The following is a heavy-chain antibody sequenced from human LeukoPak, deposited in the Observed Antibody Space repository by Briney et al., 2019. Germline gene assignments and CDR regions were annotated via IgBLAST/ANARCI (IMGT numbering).Heavy chain of an antibody. Sequence: PGGSLTLSCAASRFTFSGSAIHWVRQASGKGLEWVGRIGSKANSYATAYAASVKGRFTISRDDSKNTAYLQMNTLKTEDTAVYYCTRALYYYDSSGYYGHLDYWGQGTLVTVSS. V-gene: IGHV3-73*01. CDR3: TRALYYYDSSGYYGHLDY. CDR1: RFTFSGSA. CDR2: IGSKANSYAT. D-gene: IGHD3-22*01. J-gene: IGHJ4*02.